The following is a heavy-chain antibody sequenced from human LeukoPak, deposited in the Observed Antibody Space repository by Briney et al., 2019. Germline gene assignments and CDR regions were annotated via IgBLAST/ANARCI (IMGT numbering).Heavy chain of an antibody. J-gene: IGHJ5*02. Sequence: GGSLRLSCAASGFTFSDYYMSWIRQAPGKGLELVSYISSSSSYTNYADSVKGRCTISRDNAKNSLYLQMNSLRAEDTAVYYCARTYGSGEGWFDPWGQGTLVTVSS. V-gene: IGHV3-11*06. D-gene: IGHD3-10*01. CDR1: GFTFSDYY. CDR2: ISSSSSYT. CDR3: ARTYGSGEGWFDP.